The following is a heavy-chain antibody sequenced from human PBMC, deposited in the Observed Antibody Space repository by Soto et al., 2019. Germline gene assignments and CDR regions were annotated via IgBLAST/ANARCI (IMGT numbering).Heavy chain of an antibody. CDR1: GFTFSSYL. J-gene: IGHJ4*02. Sequence: EVQLVESGGGLVQPGGSLKLSCAASGFTFSSYLMSWVRQAPGKGLEWVANMNQDGSEIYYVDSMRGRFTISRDNAENSLYLQMNSLRAEDTAVYYCARGRSLLWFGEPRGQGTLVTVSS. CDR3: ARGRSLLWFGEP. CDR2: MNQDGSEI. V-gene: IGHV3-7*01. D-gene: IGHD3-10*01.